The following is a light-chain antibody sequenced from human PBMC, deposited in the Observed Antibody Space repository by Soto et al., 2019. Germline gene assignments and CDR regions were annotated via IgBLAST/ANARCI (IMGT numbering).Light chain of an antibody. J-gene: IGKJ4*01. Sequence: DIQMTQSPATLSAFVGDRVTITCRASQSISSWLAWYQEKPGRAPKLLIYDASTLESGVPSRFSGSGSGTEFTLTISSLQPDDFATYYCQQYSSHDLFTFGGGTKVDIK. CDR3: QQYSSHDLFT. V-gene: IGKV1-5*01. CDR1: QSISSW. CDR2: DAS.